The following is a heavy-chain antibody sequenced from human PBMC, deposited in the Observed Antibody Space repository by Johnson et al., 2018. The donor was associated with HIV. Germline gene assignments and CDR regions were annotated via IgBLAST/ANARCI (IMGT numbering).Heavy chain of an antibody. J-gene: IGHJ3*02. CDR2: ISGSGGRT. D-gene: IGHD3-16*02. Sequence: VQLVESGGGVVQPGGSLRLSCVASGFTFDDYGMSWVRQAPGKGLEWVSGISGSGGRTYYADSVKGRFTISRDNSKNTLYLQMNSLRAEDTAIYYCAKEGYDYVWGSYRYTFGAFDIWGQGTMVTVSS. V-gene: IGHV3-23*04. CDR3: AKEGYDYVWGSYRYTFGAFDI. CDR1: GFTFDDYG.